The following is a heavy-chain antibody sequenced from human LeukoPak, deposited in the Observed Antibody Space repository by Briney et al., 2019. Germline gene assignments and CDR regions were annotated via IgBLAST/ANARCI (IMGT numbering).Heavy chain of an antibody. CDR2: ITTSGGST. D-gene: IGHD1-26*01. CDR3: AKEPYSGSQLLDY. Sequence: PGGSLRLSCADSGFTFSSHDMSWVRQAPGKGLEWVSAITTSGGSTYYADSVKGRFTISRDNYKNTLYLQMNSLTAEDTALYYCAKEPYSGSQLLDYWGQGTLVTVSS. CDR1: GFTFSSHD. J-gene: IGHJ4*02. V-gene: IGHV3-23*01.